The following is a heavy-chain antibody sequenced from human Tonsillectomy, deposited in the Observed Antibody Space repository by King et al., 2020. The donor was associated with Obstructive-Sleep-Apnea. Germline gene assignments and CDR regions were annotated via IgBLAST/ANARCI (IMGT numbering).Heavy chain of an antibody. CDR2: ISGSGGNT. D-gene: IGHD2-2*01. V-gene: IGHV3-23*04. Sequence: VQLVESGGGLVQPGGSLRLSCAASGFTFSSYAMSWVRQAPGKGLEWVSAISGSGGNTYYADSVKGRFTISRDNSKNTRYLQMNSLRAEDTAVYYCAGYCSSTSCPGAFDIWGQGTMATVSS. CDR1: GFTFSSYA. J-gene: IGHJ3*02. CDR3: AGYCSSTSCPGAFDI.